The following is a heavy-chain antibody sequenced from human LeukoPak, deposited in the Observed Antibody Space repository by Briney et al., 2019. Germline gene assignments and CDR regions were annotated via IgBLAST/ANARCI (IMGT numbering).Heavy chain of an antibody. D-gene: IGHD1-26*01. Sequence: PGGSLRLSCAASGFTFSNYAMDWVRQAPGKGLEWVSAITTGGGSTFYTDSVKGRFTISRDNSKNTLYLQMNSLRAEDTAVYYCARGSPSGSYPKGYFDYWGQGTLVTVSS. J-gene: IGHJ4*02. V-gene: IGHV3-23*01. CDR2: ITTGGGST. CDR1: GFTFSNYA. CDR3: ARGSPSGSYPKGYFDY.